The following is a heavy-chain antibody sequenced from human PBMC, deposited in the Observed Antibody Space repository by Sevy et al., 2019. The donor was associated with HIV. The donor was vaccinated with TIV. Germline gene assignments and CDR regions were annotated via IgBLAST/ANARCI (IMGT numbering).Heavy chain of an antibody. CDR3: ARAPSGSQGPGQYFHH. CDR2: ITPNNGNT. V-gene: IGHV1-18*01. CDR1: GYTFTNYH. J-gene: IGHJ1*01. Sequence: ASVKVSCKASGYTFTNYHITWVRQAPGQGLEWMGWITPNNGNTNYAQTLRGRVTMTTDTSTSTAYMELRSLRSDDTAVYYCARAPSGSQGPGQYFHHWGQGTLVTVSS. D-gene: IGHD1-26*01.